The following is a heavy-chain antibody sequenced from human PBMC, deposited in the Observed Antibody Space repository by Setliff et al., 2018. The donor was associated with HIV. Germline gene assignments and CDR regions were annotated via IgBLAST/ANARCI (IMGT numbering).Heavy chain of an antibody. D-gene: IGHD3-3*01. Sequence: GGSLRLSCVASGFSFKNAWMSWVRQAPGKGLEWGSVIYSGGSTYYADSVKGRFTISRDNSKNTLYLQMNSLRAEDTAVYYCAKDRSEITIFGVIISHWGQGSLVTVSS. CDR1: GFSFKNAW. V-gene: IGHV3-66*01. J-gene: IGHJ4*02. CDR2: IYSGGST. CDR3: AKDRSEITIFGVIISH.